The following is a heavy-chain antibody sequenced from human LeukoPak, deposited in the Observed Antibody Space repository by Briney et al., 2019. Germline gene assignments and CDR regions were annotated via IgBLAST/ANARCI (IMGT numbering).Heavy chain of an antibody. J-gene: IGHJ4*02. CDR1: GGSISSYY. CDR2: IYFSGST. D-gene: IGHD4-17*01. Sequence: PTETLSLTCTGTGGSISSYYWGWIRQPPGKGLEWIGYIYFSGSTNYNPSLKSRVTISVDMSKNQFSMKLSSVTAADTAVYYCARGRLYGDPDYWGQGTLVTVSS. CDR3: ARGRLYGDPDY. V-gene: IGHV4-59*01.